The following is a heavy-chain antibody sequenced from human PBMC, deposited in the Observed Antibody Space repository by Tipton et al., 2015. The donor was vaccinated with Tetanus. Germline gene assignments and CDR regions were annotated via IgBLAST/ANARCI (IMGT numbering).Heavy chain of an antibody. CDR3: TRGITDGYFRRFDY. CDR1: GGSISSYY. Sequence: GLVKPSETPSLTCTVSGGSISSYYWSWIRQPAGKGLEWIGHISNGNPDYTPSLKNRVTLSVDLSKNDFSLKLRSVTAADTGVYYCTRGITDGYFRRFDYWGQGTVVAVSP. J-gene: IGHJ4*02. D-gene: IGHD5-24*01. CDR2: ISNGNP. V-gene: IGHV4-4*07.